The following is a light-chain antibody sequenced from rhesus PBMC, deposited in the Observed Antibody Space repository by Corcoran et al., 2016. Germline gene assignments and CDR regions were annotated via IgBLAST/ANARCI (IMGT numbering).Light chain of an antibody. CDR2: AVS. CDR3: LQDYTTPLT. CDR1: QGINKE. Sequence: DIQMTQSPSSLSASVGDSVTVTCRASQGINKELSWSQQKTGKAPTLLIYAVSSLQTGVSSRFSGSGSGTDYTLTISSLQPEDVATYYCLQDYTTPLTFGGGTKVEIK. J-gene: IGKJ4*01. V-gene: IGKV1-94*01.